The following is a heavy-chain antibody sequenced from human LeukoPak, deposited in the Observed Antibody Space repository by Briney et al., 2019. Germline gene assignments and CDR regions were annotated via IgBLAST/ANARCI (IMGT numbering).Heavy chain of an antibody. Sequence: ASVKVSCKASGYTFTKYGITWVRQAPGQGLEWMGWISTYNGNTNYAQKLQGRVAMTTDTSTSTAYMELRSLISDDAAVYYCARGDDYGDYWGLYWGQGTPVTVPS. J-gene: IGHJ4*02. CDR3: ARGDDYGDYWGLY. CDR1: GYTFTKYG. CDR2: ISTYNGNT. V-gene: IGHV1-18*01. D-gene: IGHD4-17*01.